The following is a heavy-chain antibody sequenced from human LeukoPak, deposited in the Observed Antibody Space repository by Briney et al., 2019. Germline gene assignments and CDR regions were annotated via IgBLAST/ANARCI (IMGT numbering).Heavy chain of an antibody. Sequence: SETLSLTCTVSGGSISSGGDYWSLIRQHPGKGLEWIGYIYYTGTTYYNPSLKRRITISVDTSKNQFSLNLSSMTAADTAVYYCASAYYYDSSGLDYWGQGTLVTVCS. CDR1: GGSISSGGDY. J-gene: IGHJ4*02. CDR3: ASAYYYDSSGLDY. D-gene: IGHD3-22*01. V-gene: IGHV4-31*03. CDR2: IYYTGTT.